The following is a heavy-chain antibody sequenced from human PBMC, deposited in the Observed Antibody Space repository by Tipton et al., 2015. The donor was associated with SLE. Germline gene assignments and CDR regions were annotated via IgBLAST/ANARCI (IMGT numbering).Heavy chain of an antibody. J-gene: IGHJ4*02. D-gene: IGHD2-21*01. CDR2: ISGGGGSN. CDR3: AKDRYCGGGTCFASYFDL. CDR1: GFTFRTYA. V-gene: IGHV3-23*01. Sequence: SLRLSCAASGFTFRTYAMAWVRQSPGKGLEWVSLISGGGGSNHTADSGRGRFPVSRENSKNTLNLQLNTPRADDTAIYYCAKDRYCGGGTCFASYFDLWGQGTPVTVSS.